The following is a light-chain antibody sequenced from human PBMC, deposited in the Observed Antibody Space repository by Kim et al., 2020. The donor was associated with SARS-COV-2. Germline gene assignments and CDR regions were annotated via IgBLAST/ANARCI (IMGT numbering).Light chain of an antibody. V-gene: IGLV2-11*01. J-gene: IGLJ2*01. CDR3: CSYAGSYSAV. CDR1: SCDVGGYDY. Sequence: GHGVTIFCTGTSCDVGGYDYVSWYQQHPGKVPQLMIYDVNRRPSGVPDRFSGSKSGNTASLTISGLQADDEADYCCCSYAGSYSAVFGGGTQLTVL. CDR2: DVN.